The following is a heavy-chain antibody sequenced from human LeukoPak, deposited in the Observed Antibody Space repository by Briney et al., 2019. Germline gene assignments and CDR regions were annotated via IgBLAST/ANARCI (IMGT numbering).Heavy chain of an antibody. CDR2: ISGSGGST. D-gene: IGHD3-10*01. Sequence: GGSLRLSCAASGFTFSSYAMSWVRQAPGKGLEWVSGISGSGGSTNYADAVKGRFTISRDNSKNTLYLQMSSLRAEDTAVYYCAKGVRGVIWGQGTRVTFSS. V-gene: IGHV3-23*01. CDR3: AKGVRGVI. CDR1: GFTFSSYA. J-gene: IGHJ3*02.